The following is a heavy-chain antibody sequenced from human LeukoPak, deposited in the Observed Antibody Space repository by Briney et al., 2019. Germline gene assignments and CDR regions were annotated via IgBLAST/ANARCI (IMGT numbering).Heavy chain of an antibody. CDR3: ARDHDYYDSSGFPDY. J-gene: IGHJ4*02. D-gene: IGHD3-22*01. V-gene: IGHV7-4-1*02. CDR1: GYTFTNYA. Sequence: ASVKVSCKASGYTFTNYAMNWVRQAPGQGLEWMGWINTNTGNPAYAQGFTGRFVFSLDTSVSTAYLQISSLKAEDTAVYYCARDHDYYDSSGFPDYWGQGTLVTVSS. CDR2: INTNTGNP.